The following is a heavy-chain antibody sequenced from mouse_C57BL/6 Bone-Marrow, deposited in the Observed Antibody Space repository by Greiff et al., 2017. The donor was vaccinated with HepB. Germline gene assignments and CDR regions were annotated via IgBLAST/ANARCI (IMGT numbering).Heavy chain of an antibody. CDR3: ARRIRFWYFDV. D-gene: IGHD1-1*01. CDR2: INPNNGGT. CDR1: GYTFTDYN. Sequence: EVKLMESGPELVKPGASVKIPCKASGYTFTDYNMDWVKQSHGKSLEWIGDINPNNGGTIYNQKFKGKATLTVDKSSSTAYMELRSLTSEDTAVYYCARRIRFWYFDVWGTGTTVTVSS. V-gene: IGHV1-18*01. J-gene: IGHJ1*03.